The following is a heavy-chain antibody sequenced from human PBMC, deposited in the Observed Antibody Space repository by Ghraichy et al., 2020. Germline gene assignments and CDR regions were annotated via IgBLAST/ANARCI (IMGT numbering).Heavy chain of an antibody. Sequence: GGSLNISCAAYGFTFSAYSINWVRQTPEKGLEWISFISTSGSVIHQSDSVKGRFTISRDNGKKLAYLQMNSLRDEDTALYYCTRGYYSNSIDFWGQGTLVTVSS. J-gene: IGHJ4*02. D-gene: IGHD4-11*01. CDR3: TRGYYSNSIDF. CDR2: ISTSGSVI. V-gene: IGHV3-48*02. CDR1: GFTFSAYS.